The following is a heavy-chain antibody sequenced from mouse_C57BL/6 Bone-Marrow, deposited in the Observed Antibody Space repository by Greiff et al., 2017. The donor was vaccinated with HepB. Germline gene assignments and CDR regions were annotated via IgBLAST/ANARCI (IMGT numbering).Heavy chain of an antibody. CDR1: GYTFTSYW. CDR2: IHPNSGST. Sequence: VQLQQPGAELVKPGASVKLSCKASGYTFTSYWMHWVKQRPGQGLEWIGMIHPNSGSTNYNEKFKSKATLTVDKSSSTAYMQLSSLTSEDSAVYYCARAETGPYFDYWGQGTTLTVSS. D-gene: IGHD4-1*01. CDR3: ARAETGPYFDY. V-gene: IGHV1-64*01. J-gene: IGHJ2*01.